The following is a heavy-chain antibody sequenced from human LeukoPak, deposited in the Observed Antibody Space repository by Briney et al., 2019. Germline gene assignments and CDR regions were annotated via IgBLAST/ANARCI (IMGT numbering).Heavy chain of an antibody. J-gene: IGHJ4*02. D-gene: IGHD1-26*01. CDR1: GYSISSDYY. V-gene: IGHV4-38-2*02. Sequence: SETLSLTCSVSGYSISSDYYWGWIRQPPGKGLEWIGSIYHSGNTYYNPSLKSRITISVDTSKSRFSLSLGSVTAAGTAIYYCARDRATTTEGFDYWGQGTLVTVSS. CDR3: ARDRATTTEGFDY. CDR2: IYHSGNT.